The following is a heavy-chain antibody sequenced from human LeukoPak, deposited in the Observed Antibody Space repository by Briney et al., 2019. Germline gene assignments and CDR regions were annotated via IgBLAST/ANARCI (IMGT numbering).Heavy chain of an antibody. J-gene: IGHJ4*02. CDR3: AREGPPYYGSGTFDY. CDR2: IYYSGST. V-gene: IGHV4-61*01. D-gene: IGHD3-10*01. CDR1: GASINSGSNY. Sequence: SETLSPTCRVSGASINSGSNYWSWIRQPPGKGLEWIGYIYYSGSTNYNPSLKSRVTISVDTSKNQFSLKLSSVTAADTAVYYCAREGPPYYGSGTFDYWGQGTLVTVSS.